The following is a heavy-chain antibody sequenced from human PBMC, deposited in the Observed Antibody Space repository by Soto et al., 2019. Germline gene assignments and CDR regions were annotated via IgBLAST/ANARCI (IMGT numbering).Heavy chain of an antibody. CDR3: AHKGGGDRILDY. V-gene: IGHV2-5*02. Sequence: QITLKESGPTLVKPTQTLTLTCTFSGFSLSTSGVGVGWIRQPPGKALEWVALIYWDDAKEYSPSLKSRLTITKDPSKNQVALTMTNMDPVDTATYSCAHKGGGDRILDYWGQGTLVTVSS. CDR2: IYWDDAK. J-gene: IGHJ4*02. CDR1: GFSLSTSGVG. D-gene: IGHD3-16*01.